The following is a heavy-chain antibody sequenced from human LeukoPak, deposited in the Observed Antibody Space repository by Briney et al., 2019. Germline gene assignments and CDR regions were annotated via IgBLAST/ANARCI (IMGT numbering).Heavy chain of an antibody. Sequence: SQTLSLTCTVSGGSISSGGYHWSWIRQPPGKGLEWIGYIYHSGSTYYNPSLKSRVTISVDRSKNQFSLKLSSVTAADTAVYYCARDVYYDSSGYSYFDYWGQGTLVTVSS. D-gene: IGHD3-22*01. CDR2: IYHSGST. J-gene: IGHJ4*02. CDR1: GGSISSGGYH. CDR3: ARDVYYDSSGYSYFDY. V-gene: IGHV4-30-2*01.